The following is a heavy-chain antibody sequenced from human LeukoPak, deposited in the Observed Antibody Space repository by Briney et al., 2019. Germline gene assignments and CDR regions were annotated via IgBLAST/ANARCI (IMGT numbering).Heavy chain of an antibody. J-gene: IGHJ5*02. CDR2: IYYSGST. CDR1: GGSISSSSYY. CDR3: ARGAEYQLLYWNWFDP. V-gene: IGHV4-39*07. D-gene: IGHD2-2*02. Sequence: SETLSLTCTVSGGSISSSSYYWGWIRQPPGKGLEWIGSIYYSGSTYYNPSLKSRVTISVDTSKNQFSLKLSSVTAADTAVYYCARGAEYQLLYWNWFDPWGQGTLVTVSS.